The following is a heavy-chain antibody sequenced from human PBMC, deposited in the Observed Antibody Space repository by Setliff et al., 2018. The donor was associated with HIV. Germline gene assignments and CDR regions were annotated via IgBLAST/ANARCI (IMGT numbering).Heavy chain of an antibody. CDR3: ARAVAGMTLDC. CDR1: GDSVSSNSVA. CDR2: TYYRSKWYN. V-gene: IGHV6-1*01. J-gene: IGHJ4*02. Sequence: SQTLSLTRAISGDSVSSNSVAWNWIRQSPSRGLEWLGRTYYRSKWYNDYAVSVKSRITINPDTSKNQLSLQVNSVTPEDTAVYFCARAVAGMTLDCWGQGTLVTVSS. D-gene: IGHD6-19*01.